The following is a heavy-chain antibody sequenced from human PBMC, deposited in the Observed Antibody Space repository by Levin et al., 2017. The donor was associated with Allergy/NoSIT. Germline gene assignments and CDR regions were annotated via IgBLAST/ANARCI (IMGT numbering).Heavy chain of an antibody. Sequence: PGGSLRLSCAASGFTFSNAWMSWVRQAPGKGLEWVGRIKTKAEGGTTDYAAPVKGRFTISRDDSENTLYLQMNSLKTEDTAVYYCTSPFCKNGVCYGYWGQGTLVTVSS. J-gene: IGHJ4*02. V-gene: IGHV3-15*01. D-gene: IGHD2-8*01. CDR2: IKTKAEGGTT. CDR1: GFTFSNAW. CDR3: TSPFCKNGVCYGY.